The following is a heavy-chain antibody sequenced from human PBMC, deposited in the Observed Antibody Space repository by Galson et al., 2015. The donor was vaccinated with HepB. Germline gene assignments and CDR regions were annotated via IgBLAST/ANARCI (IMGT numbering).Heavy chain of an antibody. Sequence: SLRLSCAASGFTFSSYGMHWVRQAPGKGLEWVAFIRYDGSNKYYADSVKGRFTISRDNSKNTLYLQMNSLRAEDTAVYYCAKRRGYCSGGSCPPRGGGVLGYWGQGTLVTVSS. D-gene: IGHD2-15*01. CDR2: IRYDGSNK. V-gene: IGHV3-30*02. CDR1: GFTFSSYG. J-gene: IGHJ4*02. CDR3: AKRRGYCSGGSCPPRGGGVLGY.